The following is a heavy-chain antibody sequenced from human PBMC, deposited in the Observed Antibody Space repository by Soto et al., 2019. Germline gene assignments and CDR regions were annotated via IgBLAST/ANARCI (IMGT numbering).Heavy chain of an antibody. Sequence: QVQLVQSGAEVKKPGASVKVSCKASGYTFTSYGISWVRQAPGQGLEWMGWISAYNGNTNYAQKLQGRVTMTTDTATSPAYMELRSRRSDDTAVYYGTSVVGSIAAAGPDYWGQGTLVTVSS. CDR3: TSVVGSIAAAGPDY. D-gene: IGHD6-13*01. CDR2: ISAYNGNT. V-gene: IGHV1-18*01. J-gene: IGHJ4*02. CDR1: GYTFTSYG.